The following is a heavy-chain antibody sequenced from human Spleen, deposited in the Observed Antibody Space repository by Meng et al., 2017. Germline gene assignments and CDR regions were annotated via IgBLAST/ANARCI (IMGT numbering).Heavy chain of an antibody. Sequence: ASVKVSCKASGYTFPDYWLHWVRRAPGQGLEFMGRINPNSGVANYAQKFPGRVTMTRDTSISTAYMELSRLTSDDTAVYYCARGGQLGLDYWGQGTLVTVSS. CDR2: INPNSGVA. J-gene: IGHJ4*02. V-gene: IGHV1-2*06. D-gene: IGHD1-1*01. CDR1: GYTFPDYW. CDR3: ARGGQLGLDY.